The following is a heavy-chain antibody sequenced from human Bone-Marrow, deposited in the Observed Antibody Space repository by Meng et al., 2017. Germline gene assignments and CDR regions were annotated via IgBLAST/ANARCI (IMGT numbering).Heavy chain of an antibody. CDR2: IYPGDSDT. V-gene: IGHV5-51*01. CDR1: GYSFTSYW. J-gene: IGHJ3*02. CDR3: ARRPYVLLWFGENERNDAVDI. Sequence: GESLKISCKGSGYSFTSYWIGWVRQMPGKGLEWMGIIYPGDSDTRYSPSFQGQVTISADKSISTAYLQWSSLKASDTAMYYCARRPYVLLWFGENERNDAVDIWGQGTMVTVSS. D-gene: IGHD3-10*01.